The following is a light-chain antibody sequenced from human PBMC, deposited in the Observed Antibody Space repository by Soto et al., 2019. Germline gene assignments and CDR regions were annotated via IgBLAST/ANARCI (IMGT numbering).Light chain of an antibody. CDR2: DVN. CDR1: SSDVGAYNF. V-gene: IGLV2-14*01. Sequence: QSALTQPASVSGSPGQSISISCTGTSSDVGAYNFVSWYQQHPDKAPKLVIFDVNNRPSGVSNRFSGSKSGNTASLTISGLRAEDEADYYCTSYTSIITYVFGTGTKVTVL. CDR3: TSYTSIITYV. J-gene: IGLJ1*01.